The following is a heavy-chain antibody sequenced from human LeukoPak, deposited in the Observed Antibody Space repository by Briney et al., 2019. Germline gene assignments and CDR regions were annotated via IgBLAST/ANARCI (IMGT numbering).Heavy chain of an antibody. CDR2: INHSGST. D-gene: IGHD2-2*01. CDR3: ASPQGGTRNSNWFDP. V-gene: IGHV4-34*01. J-gene: IGHJ5*02. CDR1: GGSFSGYF. Sequence: SETLSLTCAVYGGSFSGYFWSWIRQPPGKGLEWIGEINHSGSTNYNPSLKSRVTISVDTSKNQFSLKLSSVTAADTAVYYCASPQGGTRNSNWFDPWGQGTLVTVSS.